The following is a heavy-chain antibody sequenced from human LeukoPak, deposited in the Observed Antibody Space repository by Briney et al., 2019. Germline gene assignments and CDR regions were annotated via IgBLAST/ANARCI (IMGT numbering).Heavy chain of an antibody. D-gene: IGHD3-22*01. Sequence: SETLSLTCTVSGDSITGSSYYWGWIRQPPRKGLEWIGSMYYSGSTYSNPSLKSRVTISVDTSKNQFSLKLSSVTAADTAVYYCARHYYDSTGYYYFDYWGQGTLVTVSS. CDR1: GDSITGSSYY. V-gene: IGHV4-39*01. J-gene: IGHJ4*02. CDR2: MYYSGST. CDR3: ARHYYDSTGYYYFDY.